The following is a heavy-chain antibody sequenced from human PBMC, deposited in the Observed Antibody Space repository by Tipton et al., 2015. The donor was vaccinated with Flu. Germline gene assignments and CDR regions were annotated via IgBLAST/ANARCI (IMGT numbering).Heavy chain of an antibody. CDR1: GDSISRRYY. J-gene: IGHJ4*02. Sequence: TLSLTCTISGDSISRRYYWGWIRQPPGKGLEWIGNIFRTGSTYHNPSLKSRVTMSVDTSKNQFSLKLNSVTAADTAVYYCARHTGDSVRGVVDYWGQGTLVTVSS. D-gene: IGHD3-10*02. V-gene: IGHV4-38-2*02. CDR3: ARHTGDSVRGVVDY. CDR2: IFRTGST.